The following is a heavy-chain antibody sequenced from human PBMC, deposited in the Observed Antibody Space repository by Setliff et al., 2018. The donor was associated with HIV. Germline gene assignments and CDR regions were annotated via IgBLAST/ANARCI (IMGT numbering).Heavy chain of an antibody. CDR2: ISSSGSYI. D-gene: IGHD3-9*01. CDR1: GLTFITST. CDR3: ARDYYISGESKSFES. J-gene: IGHJ4*02. V-gene: IGHV3-21*01. Sequence: PGGSLRLSCAVSGLTFITSTMNWVRQAPGKGLEWVASISSSGSYIHFADSVKVRFTITRDTSKNTLYLEMNSLRAEDTAVYWCARDYYISGESKSFESWGQGTLVTVSS.